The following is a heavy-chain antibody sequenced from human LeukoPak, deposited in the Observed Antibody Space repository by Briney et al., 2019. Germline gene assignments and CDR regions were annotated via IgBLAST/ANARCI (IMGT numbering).Heavy chain of an antibody. CDR3: AKDSLYGDSILDY. CDR1: GFSFSSYW. CDR2: IRYDGSNK. Sequence: GGSLRLSCAASGFSFSSYWMSWVRQAPGAPGRGLEWVAFIRYDGSNKYYADSVKGRFTISRDNSKNTLYLQMNSLRAEDTAVYYCAKDSLYGDSILDYWGQGTLVTVSS. J-gene: IGHJ4*02. D-gene: IGHD4-17*01. V-gene: IGHV3-30*02.